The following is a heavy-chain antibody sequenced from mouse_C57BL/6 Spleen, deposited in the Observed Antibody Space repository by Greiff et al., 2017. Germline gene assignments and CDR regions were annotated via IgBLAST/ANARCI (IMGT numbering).Heavy chain of an antibody. J-gene: IGHJ2*01. D-gene: IGHD2-3*01. CDR1: GFTFSDYY. Sequence: EVQRVESEGGLVQPGSSMKLSCTASGFTFSDYYMAWVRQVPEKGLEWVANINYEGSSTYYLDSLKGRFIISRDNAKNILYLQMSSLKAEDTATYYCARMGGYYSLFDYWGQGTTLTVSS. V-gene: IGHV5-16*01. CDR3: ARMGGYYSLFDY. CDR2: INYEGSST.